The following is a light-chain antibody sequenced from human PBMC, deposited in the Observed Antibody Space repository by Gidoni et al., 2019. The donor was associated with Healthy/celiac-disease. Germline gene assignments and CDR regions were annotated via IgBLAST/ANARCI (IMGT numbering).Light chain of an antibody. CDR2: RNN. J-gene: IGLJ2*01. V-gene: IGLV1-47*01. CDR1: GSNIGSNY. CDR3: AAWDDSLSGPV. Sequence: QSVLNQPPSASGTPGQRVTISCSGRGSNIGSNYVYWYQQLPGTAPKLLIYRNNQRPSGVPDRFSGSKSGTAASLAISGLRSEDEAYYYCAAWDDSLSGPVFGGGTKLTVL.